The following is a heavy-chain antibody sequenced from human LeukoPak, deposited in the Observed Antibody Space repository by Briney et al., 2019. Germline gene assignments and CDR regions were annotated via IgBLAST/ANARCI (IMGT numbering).Heavy chain of an antibody. J-gene: IGHJ6*02. CDR1: GGSISSSSYY. Sequence: SQTLSLTCTVSGGSISSSSYYWGWIRQPPGKGLEWIGSIYYSGSTYYNPSLKSRVTISVDTSKNQFSLKLSSVTAADTAVYYCARQYSSSLHYYYYYGMDVWGQGTTVTVSS. CDR3: ARQYSSSLHYYYYYGMDV. V-gene: IGHV4-39*01. CDR2: IYYSGST. D-gene: IGHD6-6*01.